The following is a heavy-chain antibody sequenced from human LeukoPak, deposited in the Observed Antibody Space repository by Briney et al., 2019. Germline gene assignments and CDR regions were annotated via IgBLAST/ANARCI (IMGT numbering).Heavy chain of an antibody. CDR1: GFTFSSYS. V-gene: IGHV3-21*01. CDR2: ISSSSSYI. J-gene: IGHJ6*03. Sequence: GGSLRLSCAASGFTFSSYSMNWVRQAPGKGLEWVSSISSSSSYIYYADSVKGRFTISRDNAKNSLYLQMNSLRAEDTAVYYCARAPYYDFWSGYWKPDYYYYYMDVWGKGTTVTVSS. D-gene: IGHD3-3*01. CDR3: ARAPYYDFWSGYWKPDYYYYYMDV.